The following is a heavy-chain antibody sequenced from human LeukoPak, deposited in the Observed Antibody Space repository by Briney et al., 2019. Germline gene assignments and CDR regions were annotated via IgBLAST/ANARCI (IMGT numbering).Heavy chain of an antibody. D-gene: IGHD6-13*01. J-gene: IGHJ4*02. CDR1: GFTFSSYW. CDR2: IKEDGSEE. V-gene: IGHV3-7*04. CDR3: ARDFPRWCSSSWFFDY. Sequence: GGSLRLSCAASGFTFSSYWMSWVRQAPGKGLEWVANIKEDGSEEYYVESVKGRFTISRDNAKNSLYVQMNSLRAEDTAVYYCARDFPRWCSSSWFFDYWGQGSLVTVSS.